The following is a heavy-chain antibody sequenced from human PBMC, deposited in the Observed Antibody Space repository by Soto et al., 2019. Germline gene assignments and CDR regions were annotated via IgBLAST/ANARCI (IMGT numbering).Heavy chain of an antibody. CDR3: AKDEPLWFGVIEYFQH. D-gene: IGHD3-10*01. Sequence: GGSLRLSCAASGFTFSSYAMSWVRQAPGKGLEWVSAISGSGGSTYYADSVKGRFTISRDNSKNTLYLQMNSLRAEDTAVYYCAKDEPLWFGVIEYFQHWGQGTLVTVSS. CDR2: ISGSGGST. V-gene: IGHV3-23*01. CDR1: GFTFSSYA. J-gene: IGHJ1*01.